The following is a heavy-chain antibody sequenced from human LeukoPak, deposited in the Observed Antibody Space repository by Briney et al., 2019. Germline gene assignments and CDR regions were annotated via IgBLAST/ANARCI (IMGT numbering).Heavy chain of an antibody. CDR1: GYTFTGYY. CDR3: ARDKGTVAGLNDY. CDR2: INPNSGGT. J-gene: IGHJ4*02. D-gene: IGHD6-19*01. V-gene: IGHV1-2*03. Sequence: LGASVKVSCKASGYTFTGYYMHWVRQAPGQGLEWMGWINPNSGGTNYAQKFQGRVTMTRDTSISTAYMELSRLRSDDTAVYYCARDKGTVAGLNDYWGQGTLVTVSS.